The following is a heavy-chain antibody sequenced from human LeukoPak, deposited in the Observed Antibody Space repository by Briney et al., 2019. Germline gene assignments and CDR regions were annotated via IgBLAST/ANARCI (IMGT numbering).Heavy chain of an antibody. CDR2: ISSNGGST. Sequence: GGSLRLSCAASGFTFRTYAMHWVRQAPGKGLEYVSAISSNGGSTFYGNSVKGRFTVSRDNSKNTLYLQMGSLRPEDMGVYYCARGNKYSSSSWFDPWGQGTLVTVSS. V-gene: IGHV3-64*01. CDR1: GFTFRTYA. J-gene: IGHJ5*02. D-gene: IGHD6-13*01. CDR3: ARGNKYSSSSWFDP.